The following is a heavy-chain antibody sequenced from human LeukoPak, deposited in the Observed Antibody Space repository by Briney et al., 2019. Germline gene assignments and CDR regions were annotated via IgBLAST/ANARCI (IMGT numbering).Heavy chain of an antibody. J-gene: IGHJ4*02. CDR3: ARRASLRGLGRFDH. Sequence: SGTLSLTCGVYGGSLSGYSWTWIRQRPGKGLEWIGEINHGGSTKYNPSLQSRVTMSIDTSMNRLSLKLTSVTAADTGVYYCARRASLRGLGRFDHWGQGTVVTVSS. CDR2: INHGGST. CDR1: GGSLSGYS. D-gene: IGHD3-10*01. V-gene: IGHV4-34*01.